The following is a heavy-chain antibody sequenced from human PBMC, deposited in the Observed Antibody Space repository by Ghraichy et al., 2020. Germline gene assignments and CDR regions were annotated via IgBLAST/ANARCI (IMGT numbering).Heavy chain of an antibody. J-gene: IGHJ4*02. CDR1: GFTFSSYA. CDR3: AKRGIRYFDWLLGDFDY. D-gene: IGHD3-9*01. Sequence: GGSLRLSCAASGFTFSSYAMSWVRQAPGKGLEWVSAISGSGGSTYYADSVKGRFTISRDNSKNTLYLQINSLRAEDTAVYYCAKRGIRYFDWLLGDFDYWGQGTLVTVSS. V-gene: IGHV3-23*01. CDR2: ISGSGGST.